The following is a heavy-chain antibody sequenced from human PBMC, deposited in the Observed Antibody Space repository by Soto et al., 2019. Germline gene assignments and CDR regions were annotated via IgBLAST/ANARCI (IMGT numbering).Heavy chain of an antibody. CDR2: IYSGGST. V-gene: IGHV3-66*01. J-gene: IGHJ6*03. CDR1: GFTVSSNY. Sequence: GGSLRLSCAASGFTVSSNYMSWVRQDPGKGLEWVSVIYSGGSTYYADSVKGRFTISRDNSKNTLYLQMNSLRAEDTAVYYCAIDHQRSHYYYMDVWGKGTTVTVSS. CDR3: AIDHQRSHYYYMDV.